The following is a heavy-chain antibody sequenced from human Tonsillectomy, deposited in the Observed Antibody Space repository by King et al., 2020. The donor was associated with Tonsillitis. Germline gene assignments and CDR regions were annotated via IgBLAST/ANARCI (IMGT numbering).Heavy chain of an antibody. Sequence: VTLKESGPALVKPTQTLTLTCTFFEFSLSTSEMCVSWIRQPPGKALEWLALIDWDDDKYYSTSLKSRLTISKDTSKNQVVLTMTNMDPVDTATYYCARTWCSGHRGDYYYYGMDVWGQGTTVTVSS. CDR3: ARTWCSGHRGDYYYYGMDV. CDR1: EFSLSTSEMC. CDR2: IDWDDDK. D-gene: IGHD6-19*01. V-gene: IGHV2-70*01. J-gene: IGHJ6*02.